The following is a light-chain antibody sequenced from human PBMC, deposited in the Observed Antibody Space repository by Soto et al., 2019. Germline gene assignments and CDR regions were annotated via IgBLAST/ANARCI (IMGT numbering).Light chain of an antibody. J-gene: IGLJ1*01. CDR1: SSDVGGYNY. Sequence: QSELTQPASVSGSPGQSNTISCTGTSSDVGGYNYVSWYQQHPGKAPKHMIYEVSNRPSGVSNRFSGSKYGKTAALTHSRHKAVDEADYYCSSYTSSSTYVFGTGTKAPV. CDR2: EVS. V-gene: IGLV2-14*01. CDR3: SSYTSSSTYV.